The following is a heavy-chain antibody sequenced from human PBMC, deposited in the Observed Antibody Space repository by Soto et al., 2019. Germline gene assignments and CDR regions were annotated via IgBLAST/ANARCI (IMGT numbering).Heavy chain of an antibody. D-gene: IGHD6-13*01. CDR3: ASALPRAGSTRSRYGSGMAV. V-gene: IGHV3-21*01. Sequence: GGAVRLSCAGAGFSFGSYSRRCVGQAPGKGLEWVACISSSSSYIYYADSVKGRLTISIDNAKNSLYLQMNSMRAEDTAVYYCASALPRAGSTRSRYGSGMAVWGRGTSLTVSS. CDR1: GFSFGSYS. CDR2: ISSSSSYI. J-gene: IGHJ6*01.